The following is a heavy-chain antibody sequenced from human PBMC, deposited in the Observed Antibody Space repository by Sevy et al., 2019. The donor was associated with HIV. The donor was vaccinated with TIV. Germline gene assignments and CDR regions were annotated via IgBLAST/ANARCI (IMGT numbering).Heavy chain of an antibody. Sequence: GGSLRLSCAASGFTFSDYYMSWIRQAPGKGLEWVSYISSSGSTIYYADSVKGRFTISRDNAKNSLYLQMTSLRAEDTAVYYCARDRPPAGYSGYDSTDYWGQGTLVTVSS. CDR1: GFTFSDYY. V-gene: IGHV3-11*01. J-gene: IGHJ4*02. CDR3: ARDRPPAGYSGYDSTDY. D-gene: IGHD5-12*01. CDR2: ISSSGSTI.